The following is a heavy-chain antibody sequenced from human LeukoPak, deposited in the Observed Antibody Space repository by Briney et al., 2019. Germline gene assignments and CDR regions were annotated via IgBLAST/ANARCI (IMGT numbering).Heavy chain of an antibody. CDR3: ARLPAYCSSTSCYYDY. J-gene: IGHJ4*02. Sequence: GGSLRLSCAASGFTFSDYYMSWIRQAPGKGLEWVSYISSSGSTIYYADSVKGRFTISRDNAKKSLYLQMNSLRAEDTAVYYCARLPAYCSSTSCYYDYWGQGTLVTVSS. CDR2: ISSSGSTI. D-gene: IGHD2-2*01. V-gene: IGHV3-11*04. CDR1: GFTFSDYY.